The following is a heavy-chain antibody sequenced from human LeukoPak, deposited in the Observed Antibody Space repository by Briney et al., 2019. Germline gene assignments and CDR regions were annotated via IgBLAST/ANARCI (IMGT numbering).Heavy chain of an antibody. J-gene: IGHJ5*01. D-gene: IGHD6-19*01. CDR2: IKQDRSEK. V-gene: IGHV3-7*01. CDR1: GFSLSDYW. Sequence: PGGSLRLSCAASGFSLSDYWMNWVRQTPGKGPEWLANIKQDRSEKNYVESVNGRFIISRDNAKNSGYLQMNSLRAEDTAVYYCVGGTGWLPLTWGQGTLVTVSS. CDR3: VGGTGWLPLT.